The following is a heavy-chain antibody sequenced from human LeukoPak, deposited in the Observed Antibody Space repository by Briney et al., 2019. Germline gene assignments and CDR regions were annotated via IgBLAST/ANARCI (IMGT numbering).Heavy chain of an antibody. Sequence: GGSLRLSCAASGFTFSSYAMSWVRQAPGKGLEWVSAISGSGGSTYYADSVKGRFTISRDNSKNTLYLQMNSLRAEDTAVYYCAKVREGYYDILTGYYFDYWGQGTLVTVSS. CDR3: AKVREGYYDILTGYYFDY. J-gene: IGHJ4*02. CDR2: ISGSGGST. V-gene: IGHV3-23*01. D-gene: IGHD3-9*01. CDR1: GFTFSSYA.